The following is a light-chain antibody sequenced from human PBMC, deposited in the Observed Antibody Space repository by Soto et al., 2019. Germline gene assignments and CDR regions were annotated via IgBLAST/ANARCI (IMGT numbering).Light chain of an antibody. Sequence: DIQMTQSPSSVSASVGDRVTTTCRASQGISSWLAWYQQKPGRAPKLLIYSTSTLQSGVPSRFSGSGSGTDFTLTISSLQPEDSATYYCLQANSFPQMITFGQGTRLEI. CDR1: QGISSW. CDR3: LQANSFPQMIT. J-gene: IGKJ5*01. CDR2: STS. V-gene: IGKV1-12*01.